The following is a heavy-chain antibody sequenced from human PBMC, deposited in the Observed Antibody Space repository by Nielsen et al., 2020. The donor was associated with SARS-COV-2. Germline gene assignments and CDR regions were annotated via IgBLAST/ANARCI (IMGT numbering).Heavy chain of an antibody. J-gene: IGHJ6*02. CDR3: ARRGRDYYYGMDV. D-gene: IGHD6-25*01. Sequence: SETLSLTCAVYGGSFSGYYWSWIRQPPGKGLEWIGEINHSGSTNYNPSLKSRVTISVDTSKNQFSLKLSSVTAADTAVYYCARRGRDYYYGMDVWGQGTTVTVSS. CDR2: INHSGST. V-gene: IGHV4-34*01. CDR1: GGSFSGYY.